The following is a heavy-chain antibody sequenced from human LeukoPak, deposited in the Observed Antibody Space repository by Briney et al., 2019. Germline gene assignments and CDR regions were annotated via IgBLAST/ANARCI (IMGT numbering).Heavy chain of an antibody. V-gene: IGHV3-66*02. D-gene: IGHD3-22*01. Sequence: GGSLRLSCAASGLSVSTTYMSWVRQAPGKGLEWVSVIYSGGSTYYADSVKGRFTISRDNPKNTLFLQMNSLRAEDTAVYFCARDVGYSTGYDPGDYWGQGTLVTVSS. CDR2: IYSGGST. CDR3: ARDVGYSTGYDPGDY. J-gene: IGHJ4*02. CDR1: GLSVSTTY.